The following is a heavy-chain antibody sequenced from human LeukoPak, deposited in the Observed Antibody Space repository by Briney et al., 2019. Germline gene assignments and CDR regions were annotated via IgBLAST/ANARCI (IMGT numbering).Heavy chain of an antibody. Sequence: ASVKVSCKAPGYTFTGYYMHWVRQAPGQGLEWMGRINPNSGGTNYAQKFQGRVTMTRDTSISTAYMELSRLRSDDTAVYYCARGTNILTGYNYYYYGMDVWGQGTTVTVSS. V-gene: IGHV1-2*06. CDR1: GYTFTGYY. CDR3: ARGTNILTGYNYYYYGMDV. J-gene: IGHJ6*02. CDR2: INPNSGGT. D-gene: IGHD3-9*01.